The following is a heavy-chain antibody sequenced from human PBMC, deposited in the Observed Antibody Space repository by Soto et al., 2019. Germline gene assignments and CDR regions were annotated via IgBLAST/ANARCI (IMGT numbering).Heavy chain of an antibody. D-gene: IGHD2-15*01. CDR3: ARTKCSGGSCYSWSLDY. CDR2: RYYSEST. Sequence: SETLSLTCTVSGGSITTGGYYWSWIRQLPGKGLEWIGHRYYSESTYYNPSLKSRVSISLDTSKNQFSLQLSFVTAAATAMYYCARTKCSGGSCYSWSLDYWGQGTPVTVSS. J-gene: IGHJ4*02. CDR1: GGSITTGGYY. V-gene: IGHV4-31*03.